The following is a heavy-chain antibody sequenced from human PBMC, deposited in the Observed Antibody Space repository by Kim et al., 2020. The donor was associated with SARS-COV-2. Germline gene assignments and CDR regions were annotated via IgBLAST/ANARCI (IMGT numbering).Heavy chain of an antibody. Sequence: QKFQGRVTITADKATSTAYMELSSLRSEDTAVYYCARDDGSGSFYLYGMNVWGQGTTVTVSS. V-gene: IGHV1-69*04. J-gene: IGHJ6*02. CDR3: ARDDGSGSFYLYGMNV. D-gene: IGHD3-10*01.